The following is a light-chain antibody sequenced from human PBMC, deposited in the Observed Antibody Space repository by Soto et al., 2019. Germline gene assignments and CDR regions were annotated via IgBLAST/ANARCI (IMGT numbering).Light chain of an antibody. V-gene: IGKV1-5*03. CDR3: QHYNSYSEA. CDR2: KAS. CDR1: QSISYW. J-gene: IGKJ1*01. Sequence: DIPMTQSPSTLSASVGDRVTITCRASQSISYWLAWYQQKPGKAPKLLIYKASTLKSGVPSRFSGSGSGTEFTLTISSLQPDDFATYYCQHYNSYSEAFGQGTKVELK.